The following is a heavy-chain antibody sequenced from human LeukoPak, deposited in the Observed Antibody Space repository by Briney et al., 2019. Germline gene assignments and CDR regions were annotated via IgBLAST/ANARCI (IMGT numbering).Heavy chain of an antibody. Sequence: GGSLRLSCAASGFTFSDYSMNWVRQAPGKGLQWVSFTSSSRNTIYYADSVKGRFTISRDNAENSLYLQMNSLRAEDTAVYYCARAYSTYHMDVWGKGTTVTVSS. CDR1: GFTFSDYS. D-gene: IGHD4-11*01. V-gene: IGHV3-48*01. J-gene: IGHJ6*03. CDR2: TSSSRNTI. CDR3: ARAYSTYHMDV.